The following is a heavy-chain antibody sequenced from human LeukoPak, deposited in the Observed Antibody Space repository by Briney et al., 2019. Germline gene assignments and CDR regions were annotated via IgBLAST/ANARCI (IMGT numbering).Heavy chain of an antibody. Sequence: GGSLRLSCAASGFTFSSYAMHWVRQAPGKGLEWVANIKQDESEKYYVDSVKGRFTISRDNAKNSLYLQMNSLRAEDTAVYYCARAGSSWYEDDAFDIWGQGTMVTVST. CDR2: IKQDESEK. V-gene: IGHV3-7*01. J-gene: IGHJ3*02. D-gene: IGHD6-13*01. CDR3: ARAGSSWYEDDAFDI. CDR1: GFTFSSYA.